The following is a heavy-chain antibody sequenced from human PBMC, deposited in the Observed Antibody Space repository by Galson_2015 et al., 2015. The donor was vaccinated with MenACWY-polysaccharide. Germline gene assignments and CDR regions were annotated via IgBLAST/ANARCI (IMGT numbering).Heavy chain of an antibody. CDR2: ISSSGTTI. CDR3: ARVRGSYSIDY. D-gene: IGHD1-26*01. CDR1: GFTFSGHW. J-gene: IGHJ4*02. V-gene: IGHV3-11*01. Sequence: SLRLSCAASGFTFSGHWMSWVRQAPGKGLEWVSHISSSGTTIYYADSVKGRFTISRDNARNSLSLQMNSLRAEDTAVYYCARVRGSYSIDYWGQGTLVTVSS.